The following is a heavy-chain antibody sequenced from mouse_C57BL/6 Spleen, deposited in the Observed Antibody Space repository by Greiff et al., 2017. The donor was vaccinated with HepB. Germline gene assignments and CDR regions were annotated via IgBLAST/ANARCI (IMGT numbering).Heavy chain of an antibody. D-gene: IGHD2-4*01. CDR3: AGSSYEYGDGPWFAY. Sequence: QVQLQHPGAELVKPGASVKLSCKASGYTFTSYWMHWVKQRPGQGLEWIGMIHPNSGSTNYNEKFKSKATLTVDKSSSTAYMQLSSLTSEDSAVYYCAGSSYEYGDGPWFAYWGQGTLVTVSA. CDR2: IHPNSGST. J-gene: IGHJ3*01. V-gene: IGHV1-64*01. CDR1: GYTFTSYW.